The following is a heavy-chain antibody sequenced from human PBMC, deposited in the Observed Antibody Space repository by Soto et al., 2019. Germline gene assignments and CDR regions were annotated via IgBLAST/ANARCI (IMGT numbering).Heavy chain of an antibody. CDR1: GGTFSSYA. D-gene: IGHD3-22*01. J-gene: IGHJ3*02. Sequence: QVQLVQSGAEVKKPGSSVKVSCKASGGTFSSYAINWVRQAPGHGLEWMGGIIPIYGIANYAQKFQGRVTVIADEFTSRAYMEESSLSSEDTAVYYCASGDSSGLDAFDIWGQGTMVTVST. CDR2: IIPIYGIA. V-gene: IGHV1-69*01. CDR3: ASGDSSGLDAFDI.